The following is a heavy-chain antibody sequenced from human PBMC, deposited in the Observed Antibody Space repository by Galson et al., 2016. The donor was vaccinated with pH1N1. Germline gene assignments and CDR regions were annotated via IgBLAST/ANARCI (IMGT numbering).Heavy chain of an antibody. CDR2: IFYTGST. CDR3: ARGGDGVTVFGIVSHF. CDR1: GDSISRAGYY. J-gene: IGHJ4*02. V-gene: IGHV4-31*03. Sequence: TLSLTCTVSGDSISRAGYYWSWFRQLPGKGLEWIGYIFYTGSTTYNPSLESRITISMDASKNLVSLKLTSVSAADTAVYYCARGGDGVTVFGIVSHFWGQGTLATVSS. D-gene: IGHD3-3*01.